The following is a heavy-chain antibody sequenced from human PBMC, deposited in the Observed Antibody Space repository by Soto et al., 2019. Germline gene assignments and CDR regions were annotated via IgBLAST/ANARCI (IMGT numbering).Heavy chain of an antibody. V-gene: IGHV4-39*01. J-gene: IGHJ5*02. D-gene: IGHD3-16*01. CDR3: ARRERYYGSPGLFDP. Sequence: QLHLQESGPGLVRPSQTLSLTCTVSGGSINDFAYYWGWIRQPPGKGLEWIGTVYHNENTYYNPSRKSRVTMSVEPAKNQFCLNMRSVPAADTAIYFCARRERYYGSPGLFDPWGQGALVTVYS. CDR2: VYHNENT. CDR1: GGSINDFAYY.